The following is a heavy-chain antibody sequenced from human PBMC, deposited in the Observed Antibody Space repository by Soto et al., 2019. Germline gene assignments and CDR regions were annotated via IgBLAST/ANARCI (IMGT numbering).Heavy chain of an antibody. D-gene: IGHD3-10*01. CDR3: ARDDSGSYYNVDKYFDY. CDR2: INPSGGST. V-gene: IGHV1-46*01. CDR1: GYTFTSYY. Sequence: ASVKVSCKASGYTFTSYYMHWVRQAPGQGLEWMGIINPSGGSTSYAQKFQGRVTMTRDTSTSTVYMELSSLRSEDTAVYYCARDDSGSYYNVDKYFDYWGQGTLVTVSS. J-gene: IGHJ4*02.